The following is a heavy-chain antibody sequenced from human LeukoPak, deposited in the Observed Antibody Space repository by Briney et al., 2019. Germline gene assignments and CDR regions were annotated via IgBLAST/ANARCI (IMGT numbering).Heavy chain of an antibody. Sequence: PGGSLRLSCAASGFTFSNAWMNWVRQAPGKGLEWVGRIKSKTDGGTTDYAAPVKGRFTISRDDSKNTLYLQMNSLKTEDTAVYYCTTDADYGDPRYYFDYWGQGTLVTVSS. CDR3: TTDADYGDPRYYFDY. V-gene: IGHV3-15*07. D-gene: IGHD4-17*01. J-gene: IGHJ4*02. CDR1: GFTFSNAW. CDR2: IKSKTDGGTT.